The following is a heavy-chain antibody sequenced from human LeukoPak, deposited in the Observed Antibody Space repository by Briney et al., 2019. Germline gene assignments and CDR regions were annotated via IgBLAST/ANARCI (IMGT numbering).Heavy chain of an antibody. D-gene: IGHD6-19*01. CDR2: IIPIFGTA. CDR1: GYTFTDYY. V-gene: IGHV1-69*06. J-gene: IGHJ5*02. Sequence: GASVKVSCKASGYTFTDYYVRWVRQAPGQGLEWMGGIIPIFGTANYAQKFQGRVTITADKSTSTAYMELSSLRSEDAALYYCAKTIAVAGTSIWFDPWGQGTLVTVSS. CDR3: AKTIAVAGTSIWFDP.